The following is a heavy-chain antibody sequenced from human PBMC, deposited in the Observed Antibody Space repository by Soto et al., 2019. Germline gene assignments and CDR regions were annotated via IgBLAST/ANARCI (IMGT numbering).Heavy chain of an antibody. Sequence: VQLVESGGGLVKPGGSLRLSCAASGFTFSDYYMSWIRQAPGKGLEWVSYISSSGSTIYYADSVKGRFTISRDNAKTSLYMKMNSLRAEDTAVYYCARSWRVAPPLIDYWGQGTLVTVSS. V-gene: IGHV3-11*01. D-gene: IGHD2-15*01. CDR3: ARSWRVAPPLIDY. CDR1: GFTFSDYY. J-gene: IGHJ4*02. CDR2: ISSSGSTI.